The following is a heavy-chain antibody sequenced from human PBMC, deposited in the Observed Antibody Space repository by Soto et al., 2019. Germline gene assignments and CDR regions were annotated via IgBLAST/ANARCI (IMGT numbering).Heavy chain of an antibody. CDR1: VVSLSGATYS. V-gene: IGHV4-30-2*01. CDR3: ARSREFDY. J-gene: IGHJ4*02. CDR2: IFPSGTT. Sequence: SETLSLTCGVSVVSLSGATYSWNWLRLTPGKGLEWIGYIFPSGTTYYSPSLRSRVTISIDVSNNHFSLSLRSLTAADTAGYYCARSREFDYWSQGTLVTVS.